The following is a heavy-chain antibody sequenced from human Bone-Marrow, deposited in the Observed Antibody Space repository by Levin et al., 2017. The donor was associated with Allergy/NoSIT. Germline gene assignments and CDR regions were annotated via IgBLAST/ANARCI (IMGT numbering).Heavy chain of an antibody. D-gene: IGHD2-2*01. CDR2: INQHGNEK. V-gene: IGHV3-7*01. CDR1: GFTFSDYW. Sequence: GGSLRLSCAASGFTFSDYWMNWVRQAPGKGLEWVANINQHGNEKYYMDSVKGRFTISRDNPKNSLDLKMNSLRAEDTAVYYCARDGVAPGVYFDSWGQGVLVIVSS. J-gene: IGHJ4*02. CDR3: ARDGVAPGVYFDS.